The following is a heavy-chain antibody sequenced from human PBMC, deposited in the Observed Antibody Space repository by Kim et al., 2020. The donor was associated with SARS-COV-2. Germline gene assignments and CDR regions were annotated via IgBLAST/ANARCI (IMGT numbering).Heavy chain of an antibody. CDR1: GITFRSYG. CDR2: ISNDGGNE. CDR3: KLQQLVPPNFGDWFDP. D-gene: IGHD6-13*01. J-gene: IGHJ5*02. Sequence: GGSLRLSCAASGITFRSYGLHWVRQAPGKGLEWVAVISNDGGNEYYADSVKGRFTISRDNSKNTLYLQMNSLRAEDTAGYYCKLQQLVPPNFGDWFDPWGQGTLVTVSS. V-gene: IGHV3-30*03.